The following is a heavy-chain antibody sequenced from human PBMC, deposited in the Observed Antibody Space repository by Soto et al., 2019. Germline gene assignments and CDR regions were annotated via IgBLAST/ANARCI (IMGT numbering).Heavy chain of an antibody. CDR3: ARDLAVGLVDY. Sequence: QVQLVQSGAEVKKPGASVKVSCKASGYTFTSYGISWVRQAPGQGLEWMGWISAYNVNTNYAQKLQGRVTMTTDTSTSTAYIELRSLRSDDAAVYSCARDLAVGLVDYWGQGTLVTVSS. D-gene: IGHD6-19*01. J-gene: IGHJ4*02. CDR1: GYTFTSYG. V-gene: IGHV1-18*01. CDR2: ISAYNVNT.